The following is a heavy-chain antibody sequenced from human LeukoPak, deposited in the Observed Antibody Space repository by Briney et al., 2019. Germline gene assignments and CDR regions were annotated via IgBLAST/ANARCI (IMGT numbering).Heavy chain of an antibody. CDR2: INHSGGT. CDR3: ARNNWFDP. J-gene: IGHJ5*02. CDR1: GGSVSGYY. Sequence: PSETLSLTCAVYGGSVSGYYWSWIRQPPGKGLEWIGEINHSGGTKYNPSLKSRVTISVDTSKNQFSLQLTSVTAADTAVYYCARNNWFDPWGQGTLVTVSS. V-gene: IGHV4-34*01.